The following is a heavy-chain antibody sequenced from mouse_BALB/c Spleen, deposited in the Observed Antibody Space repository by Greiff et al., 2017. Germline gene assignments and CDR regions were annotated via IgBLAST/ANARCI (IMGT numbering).Heavy chain of an antibody. D-gene: IGHD1-1*01. CDR3: ARRGPTVVVPFDY. V-gene: IGHV14-1*02. J-gene: IGHJ2*01. CDR1: GFNIKDYY. Sequence: EVQLQQSGAELVRPGALVKLSCKASGFNIKDYYMHWVKQRPEQGLEWIGWIDPENGNTIYDPKFQGKASITADTSSNTAYLQLSSLTSEDTAVYYCARRGPTVVVPFDYWGQGTTLTVSS. CDR2: IDPENGNT.